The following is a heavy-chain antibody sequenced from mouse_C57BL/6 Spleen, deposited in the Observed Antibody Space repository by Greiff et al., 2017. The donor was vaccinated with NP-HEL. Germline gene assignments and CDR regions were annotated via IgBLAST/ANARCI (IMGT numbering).Heavy chain of an antibody. V-gene: IGHV1-59*01. Sequence: VQLQQPGAELVRPGTSVKLSCKASGYTFTSYWMHWVKQRPGQGLEWIGVIDPSDSYTNYNQKFKGKATLTVDTSSSTAYMQRSSLTSEDSAVYYCARSGVITTVVALDYWGQGTTLTVSS. CDR1: GYTFTSYW. J-gene: IGHJ2*01. CDR3: ARSGVITTVVALDY. CDR2: IDPSDSYT. D-gene: IGHD1-1*01.